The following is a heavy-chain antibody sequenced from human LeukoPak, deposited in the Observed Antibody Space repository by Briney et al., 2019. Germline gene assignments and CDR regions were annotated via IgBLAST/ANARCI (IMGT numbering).Heavy chain of an antibody. CDR3: ATEGSGNYYYFDD. D-gene: IGHD1-26*01. CDR2: IYYSVNT. J-gene: IGHJ4*02. CDR1: GGSISSGDYF. Sequence: SETLSLTCTVSGGSISSGDYFWSWIRQPPGKGLEWIGYIYYSVNTHYNPSLKSRVTISVDTSKNEFSLRLTSVTAADTAVYCCATEGSGNYYYFDDWGQGTLVTVSS. V-gene: IGHV4-30-4*08.